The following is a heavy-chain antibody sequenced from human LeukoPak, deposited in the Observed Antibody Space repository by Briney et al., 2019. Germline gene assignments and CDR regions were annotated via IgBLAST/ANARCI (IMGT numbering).Heavy chain of an antibody. D-gene: IGHD4-17*01. V-gene: IGHV5-10-1*01. Sequence: VESPMISLKCSGYLFPNYWISWVLEMPGKGVEWMGRFVPSDSYTNYSPSFQGHVTISADKSISTAYLQWSSLKSSDTAMYYCARRGTYGDYVAHYFYYGMDVWGQGTTVTVSS. CDR2: FVPSDSYT. J-gene: IGHJ6*02. CDR3: ARRGTYGDYVAHYFYYGMDV. CDR1: GYLFPNYW.